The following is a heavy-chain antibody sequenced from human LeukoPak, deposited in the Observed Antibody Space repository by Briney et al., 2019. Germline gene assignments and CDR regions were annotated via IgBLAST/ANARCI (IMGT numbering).Heavy chain of an antibody. Sequence: GGSLRLSCAASGFTFSSYGIHWVRQAPGKGLEWVAFIRFDGAYKHTANSVKGRFTISRDNAQNTVYLYMNTLRTEDTAVYYCAKSAVRDYASGVDYFDYWGQGTLVSVSS. V-gene: IGHV3-30*02. CDR2: IRFDGAYK. J-gene: IGHJ4*02. CDR3: AKSAVRDYASGVDYFDY. D-gene: IGHD3-10*01. CDR1: GFTFSSYG.